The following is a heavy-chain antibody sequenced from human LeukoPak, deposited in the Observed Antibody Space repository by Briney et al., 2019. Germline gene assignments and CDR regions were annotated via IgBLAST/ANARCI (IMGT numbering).Heavy chain of an antibody. CDR2: INHSGST. J-gene: IGHJ5*02. D-gene: IGHD3-22*01. Sequence: PSETLSLTCAVYGGSFSGYYWSWIRQPPGKGLEWIGEINHSGSTNYNPSLKSRVTISVDTSKDQFPLKLSSVTAADTAVYYCARGRGKYYYDSSGAGRWFDPWGQGTLVTVSS. CDR1: GGSFSGYY. CDR3: ARGRGKYYYDSSGAGRWFDP. V-gene: IGHV4-34*01.